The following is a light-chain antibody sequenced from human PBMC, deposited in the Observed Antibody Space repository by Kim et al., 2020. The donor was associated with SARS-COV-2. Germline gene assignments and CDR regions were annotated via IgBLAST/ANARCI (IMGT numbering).Light chain of an antibody. J-gene: IGKJ1*01. CDR1: QSVLYSSNNQNY. CDR3: QQYYSTPWT. CDR2: WAS. V-gene: IGKV4-1*01. Sequence: IVMTQSPDSLVVSLGERATINCKSSQSVLYSSNNQNYLAWYQHKAGQPPKLLIFWASTRESGVPDRFSGSGSGTDFTLTISSLQAEDVALYYCQQYYSTPWTFGQGTKVDIK.